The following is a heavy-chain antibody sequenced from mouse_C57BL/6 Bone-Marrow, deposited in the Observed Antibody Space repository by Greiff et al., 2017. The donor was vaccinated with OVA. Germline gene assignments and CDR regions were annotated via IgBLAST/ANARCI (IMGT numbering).Heavy chain of an antibody. CDR1: GYTFTDYY. Sequence: EVKLQQSGPELVKPGASVKISCKASGYTFTDYYMNWVKQSHGKSLEWIGDINPNNGGTSYNQKFKGKATLTVDKSSSTAYMELRSLTSEDSAVYYCAREDYSLDYWGQGTTLTVSS. J-gene: IGHJ2*01. CDR3: AREDYSLDY. CDR2: INPNNGGT. V-gene: IGHV1-26*01. D-gene: IGHD2-12*01.